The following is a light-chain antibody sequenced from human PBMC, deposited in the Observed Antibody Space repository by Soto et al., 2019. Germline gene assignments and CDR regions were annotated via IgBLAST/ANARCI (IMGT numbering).Light chain of an antibody. Sequence: DIQMTQSPSSLSASVGDRVTITCQASQDIRKYLSWYQQEPGKAPTLLIYGASNLKPGVPSRFSGGGSGTDFFFTISSVRPEDIATYYGQQYANVPYTFGRGTKLESK. CDR2: GAS. CDR1: QDIRKY. J-gene: IGKJ2*01. V-gene: IGKV1-33*01. CDR3: QQYANVPYT.